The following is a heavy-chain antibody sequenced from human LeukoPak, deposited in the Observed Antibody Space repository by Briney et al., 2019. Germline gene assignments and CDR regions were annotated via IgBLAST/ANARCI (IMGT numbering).Heavy chain of an antibody. CDR1: GGSFSGYY. CDR3: ARQTATSTDAFDI. D-gene: IGHD1-14*01. CDR2: INHSGST. J-gene: IGHJ3*02. V-gene: IGHV4-34*01. Sequence: SETLSLTCAVYGGSFSGYYWSWIRQPPGKGLEWIGEINHSGSTNYNPSLKSRVTISVDTSKNQFSLKLSSVTAADTAVYYCARQTATSTDAFDIWGQGTMVTVSS.